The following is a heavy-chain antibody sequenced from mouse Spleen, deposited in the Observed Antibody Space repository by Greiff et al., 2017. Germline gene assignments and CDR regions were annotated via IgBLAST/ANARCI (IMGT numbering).Heavy chain of an antibody. V-gene: IGHV1-18*01. CDR2: INPNNGGT. Sequence: EVQLHQSGPELVKPGASVKIPCKASGYTFTDYNMDWVKQSHGKSLEWIGDINPNNGGTIYNQKFKGKATLTVDKSSSTAYMELRSLTSEDTAVYYCARLLWLRRGEYYFDYWGQGTTLTVSS. J-gene: IGHJ2*01. CDR3: ARLLWLRRGEYYFDY. D-gene: IGHD2-2*01. CDR1: GYTFTDYN.